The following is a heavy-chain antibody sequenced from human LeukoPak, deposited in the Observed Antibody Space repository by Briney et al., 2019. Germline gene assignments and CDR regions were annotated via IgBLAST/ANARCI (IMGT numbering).Heavy chain of an antibody. Sequence: PGESLRLSCAASGFKFSDHYIDWVRQAPGKGLEWVGRSRNKASSYTTEYAASVEGRFTISRDVSESSLYLQMNSLRTEDTAVYYCGRIAIYANNGMDVWGQGTTVTVSS. CDR2: SRNKASSYTT. J-gene: IGHJ6*02. D-gene: IGHD2/OR15-2a*01. CDR3: GRIAIYANNGMDV. CDR1: GFKFSDHY. V-gene: IGHV3-72*01.